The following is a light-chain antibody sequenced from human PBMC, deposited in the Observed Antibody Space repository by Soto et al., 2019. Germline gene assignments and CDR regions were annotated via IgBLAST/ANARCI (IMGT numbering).Light chain of an antibody. J-gene: IGKJ4*01. V-gene: IGKV1-33*01. CDR1: QDISNY. Sequence: DIQMTQSPSSLSASVGDRVTITCQASQDISNYLNWYQQEPGKAPKLLIYDASNLETGVPSRFSGSGSGTDFTFTISSLQPEDIATYYCQQYDNLPPRLTFGGGTKVDIK. CDR3: QQYDNLPPRLT. CDR2: DAS.